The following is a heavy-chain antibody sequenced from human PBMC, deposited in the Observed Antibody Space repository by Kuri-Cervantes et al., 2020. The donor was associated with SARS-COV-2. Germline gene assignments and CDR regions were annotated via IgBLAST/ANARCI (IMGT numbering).Heavy chain of an antibody. CDR1: DGSFSGYY. D-gene: IGHD6-13*01. J-gene: IGHJ4*02. Sequence: ESLKISCAVYDGSFSGYYWISIRQPPGKGPEWIGEINHSGSTNYNPSPKSRVTISVDTSKNQFSLKLSSVTAADTAVYYCASSGYSSSWYPDYWGQGTLVTVSS. CDR2: INHSGST. CDR3: ASSGYSSSWYPDY. V-gene: IGHV4-34*01.